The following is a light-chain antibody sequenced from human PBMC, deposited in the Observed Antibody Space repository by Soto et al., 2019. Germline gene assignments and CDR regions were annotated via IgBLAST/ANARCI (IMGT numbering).Light chain of an antibody. CDR2: GAS. Sequence: EIVLTQSPGTLSLSPGERATLSCRASQSVSSSYLAWYQQKPDQAPSLLIYGASSRATSIPDRFSGSGSGTDFTLTISRLEPEDFAVYYCHQYGSSPYTFGQGTKLEIK. CDR1: QSVSSSY. J-gene: IGKJ2*01. CDR3: HQYGSSPYT. V-gene: IGKV3-20*01.